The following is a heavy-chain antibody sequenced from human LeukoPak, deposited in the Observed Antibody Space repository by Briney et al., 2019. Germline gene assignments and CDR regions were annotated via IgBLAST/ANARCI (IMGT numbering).Heavy chain of an antibody. CDR3: ASHVGSTRNFDY. V-gene: IGHV3-21*01. CDR1: VFTFSTYS. Sequence: SGESVRLSCAASVFTFSTYSMNWVRQAPWKGLEWVSSISSTSKYVYYADSVKGRFTVSRDNAKNSLFLQMNSLRAEDTAVYYCASHVGSTRNFDYWGQGTLVTVSS. J-gene: IGHJ4*02. CDR2: ISSTSKYV. D-gene: IGHD2-2*01.